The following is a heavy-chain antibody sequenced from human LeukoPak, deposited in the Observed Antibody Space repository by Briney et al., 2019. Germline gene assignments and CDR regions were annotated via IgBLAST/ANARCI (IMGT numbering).Heavy chain of an antibody. D-gene: IGHD4-17*01. CDR2: INHSGST. J-gene: IGHJ4*02. CDR3: AREDYGDYGYFDY. V-gene: IGHV4-34*01. CDR1: GGSFSGYY. Sequence: SETLSLTCAVYGGSFSGYYWSWIRQPPGKGLEWIGEINHSGSTNYNPSLKSRVTMSVDTSKNQFSLKLSSVTAADTAVYYCAREDYGDYGYFDYWGQGTLVTVSS.